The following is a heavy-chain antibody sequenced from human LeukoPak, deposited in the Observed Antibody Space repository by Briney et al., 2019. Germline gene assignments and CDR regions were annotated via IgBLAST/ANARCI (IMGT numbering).Heavy chain of an antibody. CDR2: IYYSGST. CDR1: GGSISSGGYY. CDR3: ARSAMGGYSKLDAFDI. V-gene: IGHV4-31*03. J-gene: IGHJ3*02. D-gene: IGHD5-12*01. Sequence: SETLSLTCTVSGGSISSGGYYWSWIRQHPGKGLEWIGYIYYSGSTYYNPSLKSRVTISVDTSKNQFSLKLSSVTAADTAVYYSARSAMGGYSKLDAFDIWGQGTMVTVSS.